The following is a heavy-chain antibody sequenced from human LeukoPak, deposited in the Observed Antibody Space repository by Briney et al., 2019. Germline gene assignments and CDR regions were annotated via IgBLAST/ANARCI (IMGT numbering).Heavy chain of an antibody. CDR2: IRYDGSNK. V-gene: IGHV3-30*02. CDR1: GFSFSSYT. D-gene: IGHD1-26*01. CDR3: AKDRDEWELLTDIDY. Sequence: GGSLRLSCAASGFSFSSYTMHWVRQAPGKGLEWVAFIRYDGSNKYYADSVKGRFTISRDNSKNTLYLQMNSLRAEDTAVYYCAKDRDEWELLTDIDYWGQGTLVTVSS. J-gene: IGHJ4*02.